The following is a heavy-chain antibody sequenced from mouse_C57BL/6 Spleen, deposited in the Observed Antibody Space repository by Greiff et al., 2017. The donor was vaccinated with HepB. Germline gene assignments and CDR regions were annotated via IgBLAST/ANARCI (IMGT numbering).Heavy chain of an antibody. CDR1: GFNIKNTY. V-gene: IGHV14-3*01. Sequence: EVQGVESVAELVRPGASVKLSCTASGFNIKNTYMHWVKQRPEQGLEWIGRIDPANGNTKYAPKFQGKATITADTSSNTAYLQLSSLTSEDTAIYYCAGSYDYDGNAMDYWGQGTSVTVSS. J-gene: IGHJ4*01. CDR3: AGSYDYDGNAMDY. D-gene: IGHD2-4*01. CDR2: IDPANGNT.